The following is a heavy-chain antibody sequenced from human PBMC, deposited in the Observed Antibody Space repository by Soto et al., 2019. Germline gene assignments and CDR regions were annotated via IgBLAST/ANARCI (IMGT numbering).Heavy chain of an antibody. CDR3: ARQSDYNILTGYWYYFDY. CDR1: GYSFSSYW. D-gene: IGHD3-9*01. J-gene: IGHJ4*01. Sequence: HGESLKISCKASGYSFSSYWIAWVRQMPGKGLEWMGIIYPGDSDARYSPSFEGQVTISVDTSINTAYLQWSYLKASDSAMYFCARQSDYNILTGYWYYFDYWGHGSLVTVSS. CDR2: IYPGDSDA. V-gene: IGHV5-51*01.